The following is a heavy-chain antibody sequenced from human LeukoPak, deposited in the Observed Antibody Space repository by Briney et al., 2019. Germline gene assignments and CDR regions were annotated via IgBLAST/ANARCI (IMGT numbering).Heavy chain of an antibody. V-gene: IGHV1-69*05. CDR3: ARSYYYDSSGYYYGNWFDP. J-gene: IGHJ5*02. Sequence: SVKVSCTASGGTFSSYAIRWVTQAPGQGLEWMGGILPIFGTTSYEQKLEGIVTITTDEYTRTASMEPNSLRTEDTAVYCCARSYYYDSSGYYYGNWFDPWGQGTLVTVSS. CDR2: ILPIFGTT. D-gene: IGHD3-22*01. CDR1: GGTFSSYA.